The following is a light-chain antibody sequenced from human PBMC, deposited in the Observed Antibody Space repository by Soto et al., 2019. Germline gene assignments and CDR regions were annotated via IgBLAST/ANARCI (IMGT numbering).Light chain of an antibody. V-gene: IGKV3-20*01. Sequence: ETVLTQSPGTLSLSPGERATLSCRASQSVSSSYLAWYQQKPGQAPRLLISGASSRATGIPDRFSGSGSGTDFTLTISRLEPEDFAVYYCQQYGSSFTFGPGTKVDIK. J-gene: IGKJ3*01. CDR2: GAS. CDR3: QQYGSSFT. CDR1: QSVSSSY.